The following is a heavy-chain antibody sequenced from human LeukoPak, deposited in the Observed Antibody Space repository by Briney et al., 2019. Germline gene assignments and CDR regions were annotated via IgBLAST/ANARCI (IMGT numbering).Heavy chain of an antibody. CDR1: GSTFSSYW. Sequence: QPGGSLRLSCAASGSTFSSYWMHWVRQAPGKGLVWVSRINSGASTTSYADSVKGRFTISRDDAKNTLYLQMNSLRAEDTAVYYCARGVGGNDDYWGQGTLVTVSS. CDR3: ARGVGGNDDY. J-gene: IGHJ4*02. CDR2: INSGASTT. V-gene: IGHV3-74*01. D-gene: IGHD4-23*01.